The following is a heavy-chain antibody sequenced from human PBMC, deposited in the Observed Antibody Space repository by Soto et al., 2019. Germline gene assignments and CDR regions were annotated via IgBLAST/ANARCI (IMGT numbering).Heavy chain of an antibody. J-gene: IGHJ4*02. Sequence: QVQLVQSGAEVKKPGSSVKVSCKASGGTFSSYAISWVRQAPGQGLEWMGGIIPIFGTANYAQKFQGRVTMTGDEATSTAYMELSSLRSEDTAVYYCATKGYCSGGSCTPGDYWGQGTLVTVSS. CDR1: GGTFSSYA. CDR2: IIPIFGTA. D-gene: IGHD2-15*01. V-gene: IGHV1-69*12. CDR3: ATKGYCSGGSCTPGDY.